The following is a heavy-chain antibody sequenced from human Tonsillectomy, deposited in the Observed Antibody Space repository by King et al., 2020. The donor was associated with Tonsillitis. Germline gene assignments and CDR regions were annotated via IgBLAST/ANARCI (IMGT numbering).Heavy chain of an antibody. CDR1: GFTFSSYA. CDR3: AKLPHSSGWSSPFDY. V-gene: IGHV3-23*04. Sequence: VQLVESGGGLVQPGGSLRLSCAASGFTFSSYAMGWVRQAPGKGLEWGSTISGSSYSTYYPDSVKGRFTIPRDNPNHPLYLQMHSLSPEDTALYYCAKLPHSSGWSSPFDYWGQGTLVTVSS. J-gene: IGHJ4*02. D-gene: IGHD6-19*01. CDR2: ISGSSYST.